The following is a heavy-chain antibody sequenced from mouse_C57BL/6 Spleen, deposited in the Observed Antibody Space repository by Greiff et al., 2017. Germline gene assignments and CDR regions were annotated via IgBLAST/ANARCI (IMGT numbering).Heavy chain of an antibody. CDR3: ARWGDYGGGRYFDV. J-gene: IGHJ1*03. CDR1: GYTFTSYY. D-gene: IGHD2-4*01. Sequence: QVQLQQPGAELVKPGASVKMSCKASGYTFTSYYINWVKQRPGQGLEWLARIYPGSGNTYYNEKFKGKATLTAEKSSSTAYMQLSSLTSEDSAVYFCARWGDYGGGRYFDVWGTGATVTVSS. CDR2: IYPGSGNT. V-gene: IGHV1-76*01.